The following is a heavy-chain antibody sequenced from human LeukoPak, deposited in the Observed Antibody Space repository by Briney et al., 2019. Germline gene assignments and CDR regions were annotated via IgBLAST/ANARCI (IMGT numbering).Heavy chain of an antibody. D-gene: IGHD6-19*01. CDR3: ARVAVAGTSDYYFDY. CDR1: GGSISSYY. J-gene: IGHJ4*02. Sequence: SETLSLTCTVSGGSISSYYWSWIRQLPGKGLEWIGYIYYSGSTNYNPSLKSRVTISVDTSKNQFSLKLSSVTAADTAVYYCARVAVAGTSDYYFDYWGQGTLVTVSS. CDR2: IYYSGST. V-gene: IGHV4-59*01.